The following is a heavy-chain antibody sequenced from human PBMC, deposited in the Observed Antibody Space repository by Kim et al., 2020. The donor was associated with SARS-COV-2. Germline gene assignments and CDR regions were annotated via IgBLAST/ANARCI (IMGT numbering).Heavy chain of an antibody. J-gene: IGHJ4*02. CDR2: GT. D-gene: IGHD3-10*01. Sequence: GTNSADSVKGRFTSSRDDSKNMLYRQMNSLRGEDTATYYCVKGLYYGDYWGQGTLVTVGS. V-gene: IGHV3-23*01. CDR3: VKGLYYGDY.